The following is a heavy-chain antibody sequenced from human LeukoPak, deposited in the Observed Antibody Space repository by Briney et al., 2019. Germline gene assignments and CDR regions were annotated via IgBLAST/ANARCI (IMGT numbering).Heavy chain of an antibody. CDR2: INQSGYT. CDR1: GVSFNDYY. J-gene: IGHJ4*02. CDR3: TRMTTGHDY. D-gene: IGHD4-17*01. Sequence: PSETLSLTCAVSGVSFNDYYWSWVRQTPGKGLEWIGEINQSGYTNDSPSLKSRVTISIDTSRKQFSLNLRSVTVADTGIYYCTRMTTGHDYWGQGTLVTVSS. V-gene: IGHV4-34*01.